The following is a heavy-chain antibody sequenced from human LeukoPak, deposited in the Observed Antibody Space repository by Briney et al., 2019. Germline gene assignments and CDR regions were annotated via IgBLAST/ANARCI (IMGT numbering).Heavy chain of an antibody. V-gene: IGHV1-69*13. J-gene: IGHJ4*02. Sequence: SVKVSCKASGGTFSSYAISWVRQAPGQGLEWMGGIIPIFGTANYAQKFQGRVTITADESTSTAYMELSSLRSEDTAVYYCARVGVIFGVVIPFDYWGQGTLVTVSS. D-gene: IGHD3-3*01. CDR2: IIPIFGTA. CDR3: ARVGVIFGVVIPFDY. CDR1: GGTFSSYA.